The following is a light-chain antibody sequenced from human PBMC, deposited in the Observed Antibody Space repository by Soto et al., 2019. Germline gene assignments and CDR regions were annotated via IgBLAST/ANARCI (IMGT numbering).Light chain of an antibody. CDR2: SNN. CDR1: SSNIGSNY. CDR3: AAWDDSLSGWV. V-gene: IGLV1-47*02. J-gene: IGLJ3*02. Sequence: QSVLTQPPSASGTPGQRVTISCSGSSSNIGSNYVYWYQQLPGTAPKLLIYSNNQRPSGVPDRFSGSKSGTLASLAISGLRSEDEADYYCAAWDDSLSGWVFGGGTQLTVL.